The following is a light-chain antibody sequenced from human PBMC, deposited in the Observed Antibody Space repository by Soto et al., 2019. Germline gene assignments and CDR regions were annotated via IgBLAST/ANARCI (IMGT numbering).Light chain of an antibody. CDR3: QQRTDEPLT. V-gene: IGKV3-11*01. Sequence: EIVLTQSPATLSLSPGERATLSCRASQSVSSYLAWYQQKPGQAPRLLIYDASNRGTGIPARFSGSGSGTDFTLTISSLEPEDFAVYYCQQRTDEPLTFGGGTKVEI. CDR2: DAS. CDR1: QSVSSY. J-gene: IGKJ4*02.